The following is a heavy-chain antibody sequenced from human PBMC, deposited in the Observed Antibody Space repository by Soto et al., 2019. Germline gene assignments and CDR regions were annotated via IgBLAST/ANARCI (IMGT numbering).Heavy chain of an antibody. CDR3: ARRSGIYDILTGNYYYMDV. Sequence: QAQLQESGPGLVKPSETLSLTCTVSGGSISSYYWSWIRQPPGKGLEWIGYIYYSGSTNYNPSLKSRVTISVDTSKNQFSLKLSSVTAADTAVYYCARRSGIYDILTGNYYYMDVWGKGTTVTVSS. CDR2: IYYSGST. D-gene: IGHD3-9*01. CDR1: GGSISSYY. J-gene: IGHJ6*03. V-gene: IGHV4-59*08.